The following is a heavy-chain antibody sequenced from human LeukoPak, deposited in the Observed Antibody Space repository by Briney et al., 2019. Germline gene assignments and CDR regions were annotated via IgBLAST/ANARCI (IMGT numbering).Heavy chain of an antibody. CDR1: GYTFPGYY. V-gene: IGHV1-2*02. Sequence: ASVKASCKPSGYTFPGYYMLWGRQAPGQRLEWRGWINHNSGGTNYAQKFQGRVTMTRDTSISTAYMELSRLRSDDTAVYYCAGDSSGYYFKGPQFDPWGQGTLVTVSS. CDR3: AGDSSGYYFKGPQFDP. D-gene: IGHD3-22*01. J-gene: IGHJ5*02. CDR2: INHNSGGT.